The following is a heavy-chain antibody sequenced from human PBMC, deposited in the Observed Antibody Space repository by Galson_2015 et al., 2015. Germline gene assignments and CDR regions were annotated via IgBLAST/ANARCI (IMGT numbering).Heavy chain of an antibody. D-gene: IGHD5-24*01. J-gene: IGHJ4*02. CDR3: AREARQEWLQYQY. V-gene: IGHV3-7*03. Sequence: SLRLSCAASGFTFSSYWMSWVRQAPGKGLEWVANIKQDGSEKYYVDSVKGRFTISRDNAKNSLYLQMNSLRAEDTAVYYCAREARQEWLQYQYWGQGTLVTVSS. CDR2: IKQDGSEK. CDR1: GFTFSSYW.